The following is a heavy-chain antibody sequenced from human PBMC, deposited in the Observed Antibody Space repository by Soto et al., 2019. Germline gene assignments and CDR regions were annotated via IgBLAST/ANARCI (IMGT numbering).Heavy chain of an antibody. D-gene: IGHD6-19*01. CDR3: AQSSGWYALHY. V-gene: IGHV1-3*01. CDR1: GYTFADYA. CDR2: INGGDGGT. J-gene: IGHJ4*02. Sequence: QVQLLQSGAEVKKPGASVKVSCKASGYTFADYAIHWVHLAPGQSLEWMGWINGGDGGTKYSQNFQDRVTFTRDTSATTAYMELNSLSSEDTAVYYCAQSSGWYALHYWGQGTLVTVSS.